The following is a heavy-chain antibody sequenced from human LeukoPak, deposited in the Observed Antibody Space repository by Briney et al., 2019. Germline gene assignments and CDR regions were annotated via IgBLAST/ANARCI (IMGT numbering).Heavy chain of an antibody. D-gene: IGHD3-10*01. J-gene: IGHJ3*02. Sequence: ASVKVSCKTSGYSFTNYGINWVRQAPGQGLEWMGWISGYNSKPFYAQNFQGRVTMTTDTSTSTVYMELRSLRSDDTAVYYCARILWFGESTDAFNIWGQGTMVTVSS. CDR1: GYSFTNYG. CDR2: ISGYNSKP. V-gene: IGHV1-18*01. CDR3: ARILWFGESTDAFNI.